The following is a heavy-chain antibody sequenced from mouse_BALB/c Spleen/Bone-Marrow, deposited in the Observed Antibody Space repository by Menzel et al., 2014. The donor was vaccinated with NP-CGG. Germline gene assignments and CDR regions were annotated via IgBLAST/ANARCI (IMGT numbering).Heavy chain of an antibody. CDR1: GFNIKDTY. V-gene: IGHV14-3*02. J-gene: IGHJ2*01. Sequence: FQLPQSGAELVKPGASVKLSCTASGFNIKDTYMHWVKQRPEQGLEWIGRIDPANGNTKYDSKFQGKANITADTSSNTAYLQLSSLTSKDVAVCYCALCNDWDVGYWGQGTTLTVSP. CDR3: ALCNDWDVGY. D-gene: IGHD6-5*01. CDR2: IDPANGNT.